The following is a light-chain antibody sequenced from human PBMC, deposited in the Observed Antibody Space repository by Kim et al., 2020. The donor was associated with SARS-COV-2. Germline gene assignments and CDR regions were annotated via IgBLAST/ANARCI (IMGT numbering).Light chain of an antibody. CDR1: QSVSSK. Sequence: EIVMTQSPATLSVSPGERATLSCRASQSVSSKLAWYQQKPGQAPRLLIYGASTRAIGIPARIRGSGSGTEFTLTISSLQSEDSAMYYCQQYSDWPPVTFGQGTKLEIK. CDR2: GAS. V-gene: IGKV3-15*01. J-gene: IGKJ2*01. CDR3: QQYSDWPPVT.